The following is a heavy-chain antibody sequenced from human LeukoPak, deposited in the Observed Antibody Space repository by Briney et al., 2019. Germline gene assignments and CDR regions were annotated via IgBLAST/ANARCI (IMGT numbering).Heavy chain of an antibody. CDR3: ARDYGSGSGNWFDA. J-gene: IGHJ5*02. D-gene: IGHD3-10*01. CDR2: MYPGDYDT. CDR1: GYRFSSYW. Sequence: GESLKISCQGSGYRFSSYWIGWVRQMPGKGLEWMGTMYPGDYDTRYSPSFQGQVTMSVDKSITTAYLEWSGLKASDTAMYYCARDYGSGSGNWFDAWGPGTLVTVSS. V-gene: IGHV5-51*01.